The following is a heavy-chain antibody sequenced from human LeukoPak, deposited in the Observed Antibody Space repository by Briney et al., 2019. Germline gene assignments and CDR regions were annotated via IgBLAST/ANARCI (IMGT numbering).Heavy chain of an antibody. D-gene: IGHD2-2*01. CDR1: GFTFGSYA. J-gene: IGHJ4*02. CDR2: ISYDGSNK. V-gene: IGHV3-30-3*01. Sequence: GGSLRLSCAASGFTFGSYAMHWVRQAPGKGLEWVAVISYDGSNKYYADSVKGRFTISRDNSKNTLYLQMNSLRAEDTAVYYCARAGLRYQLLCDINYWGQGTLVTVSS. CDR3: ARAGLRYQLLCDINY.